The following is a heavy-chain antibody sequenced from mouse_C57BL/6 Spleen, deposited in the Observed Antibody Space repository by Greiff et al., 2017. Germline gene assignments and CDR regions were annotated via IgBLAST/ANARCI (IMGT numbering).Heavy chain of an antibody. V-gene: IGHV1-55*01. CDR2: IYPGSGST. CDR3: AREGYYGSPYYFDY. Sequence: VQLQQPGAELVKPGASVQMSCKASGYTFTSYWLTWVKQRPGQGLEWIGDIYPGSGSTNYNEQFKSKATLTVAHSSSTAYMQLSNLTSEDAGVYYCAREGYYGSPYYFDYWGQGTTLTVSS. D-gene: IGHD1-1*01. J-gene: IGHJ2*01. CDR1: GYTFTSYW.